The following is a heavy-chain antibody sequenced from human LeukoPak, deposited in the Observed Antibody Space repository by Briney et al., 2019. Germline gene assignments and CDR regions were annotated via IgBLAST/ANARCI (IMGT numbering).Heavy chain of an antibody. CDR3: ARIGPYYDFWGGYYTGHWFDP. D-gene: IGHD3-3*01. Sequence: SETLSLTCTVSGGSISSGGYYWSWIRQHPGKGLEWIGYIYYSGSTNYNPSLKSRVTISVDTSKNQFSLKLSSVTAADTAVYYCARIGPYYDFWGGYYTGHWFDPWGQGTLVTVSS. CDR2: IYYSGST. V-gene: IGHV4-61*08. CDR1: GGSISSGGYY. J-gene: IGHJ5*02.